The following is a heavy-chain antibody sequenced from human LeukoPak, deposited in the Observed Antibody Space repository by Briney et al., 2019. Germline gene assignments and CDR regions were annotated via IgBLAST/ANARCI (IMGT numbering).Heavy chain of an antibody. D-gene: IGHD4-17*01. CDR3: ARGDDDYGDYGVDY. J-gene: IGHJ4*02. CDR1: GFTFSSNE. Sequence: PGGSLRLSCAASGFTFSSNEMNWVRQAPGKGLEWVSYISSSGSTIYYADSVKGRFTISRDNAKNSLYLQMNSLRAEDTAVYYCARGDDDYGDYGVDYWGQGTLVTVSS. CDR2: ISSSGSTI. V-gene: IGHV3-48*03.